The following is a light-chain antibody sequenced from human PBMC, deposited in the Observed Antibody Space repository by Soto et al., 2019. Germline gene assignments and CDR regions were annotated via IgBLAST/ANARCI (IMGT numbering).Light chain of an antibody. CDR1: QGVASNY. CDR3: QTYNNWPLN. CDR2: GAS. J-gene: IGKJ4*01. V-gene: IGKV3-20*01. Sequence: EVVLTQSPGTLSLSPCERATLSCIASQGVASNYLAWYQQKLGQSPRLLIYGASSRASGVPDRFSGSGSGTDFTLTVSRLEPEDFAVYYCQTYNNWPLNFGGGTKVDIK.